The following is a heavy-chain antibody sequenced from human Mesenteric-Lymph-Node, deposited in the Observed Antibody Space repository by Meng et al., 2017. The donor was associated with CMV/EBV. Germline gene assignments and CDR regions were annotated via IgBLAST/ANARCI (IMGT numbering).Heavy chain of an antibody. CDR3: ARDQSADY. CDR1: SGSVSGSGYD. Sequence: LSRTCTVSSGSVSGSGYDWNWIGQAQGKRLEWIGNIYNSVNTNYNPSIESRITISVDTSKNQFSLKLTSVTAADTAVYYCARDQSADYWGQGTLVTVSS. V-gene: IGHV4-61*08. CDR2: IYNSVNT. J-gene: IGHJ4*02.